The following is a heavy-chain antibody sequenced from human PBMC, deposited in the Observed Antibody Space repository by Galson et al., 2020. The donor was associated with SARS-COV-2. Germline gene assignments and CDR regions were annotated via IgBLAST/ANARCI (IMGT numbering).Heavy chain of an antibody. D-gene: IGHD2-21*02. J-gene: IGHJ4*02. CDR2: ISSSSSTI. CDR1: GFTFSSYS. V-gene: IGHV3-48*01. Sequence: GGSLRLSCVASGFTFSSYSMNWVRQAPGKGLEWVSYISSSSSTIYYADSVKGRFTISRDNAKNSLYLQMNSLRAEDTAVYYCARPLRTGIVVVTAIQTWGQGTLVTVSS. CDR3: ARPLRTGIVVVTAIQT.